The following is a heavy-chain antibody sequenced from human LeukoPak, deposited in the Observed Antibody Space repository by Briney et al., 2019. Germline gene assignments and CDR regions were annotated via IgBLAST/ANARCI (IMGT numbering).Heavy chain of an antibody. D-gene: IGHD1-14*01. V-gene: IGHV1-18*01. J-gene: IGHJ4*02. CDR3: ARAIKRNHTPDY. Sequence: YAQNLQGRVTVTTDTSTSTAYMELTSLRSDDTAVYYCARAIKRNHTPDYWGQGTLVTVSS.